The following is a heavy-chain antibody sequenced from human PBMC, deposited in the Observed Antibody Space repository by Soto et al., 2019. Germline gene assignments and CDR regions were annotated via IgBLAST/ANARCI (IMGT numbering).Heavy chain of an antibody. CDR2: IYSEGTP. Sequence: PGGSLRLSCAAPGFTVGSNYMSWVRQAPGKGLEWVSVIYSEGTPYYADSVKGRFTISRENSNNTLYLHMNNLRAEDTAVYYCARSTYYDILTGSYYYYAMDVWGQGTTVTVSS. J-gene: IGHJ6*02. CDR3: ARSTYYDILTGSYYYYAMDV. CDR1: GFTVGSNY. D-gene: IGHD3-9*01. V-gene: IGHV3-53*01.